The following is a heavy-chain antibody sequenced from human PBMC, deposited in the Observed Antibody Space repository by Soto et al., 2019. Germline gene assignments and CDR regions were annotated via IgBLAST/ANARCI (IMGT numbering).Heavy chain of an antibody. D-gene: IGHD6-13*01. CDR1: GGSISSGGYY. CDR2: IYYSGST. CDR3: ARDRVAAAAGDYYSDGMDV. Sequence: QVQLQESGPGLVKPSQTLSLTCTVSGGSISSGGYYWSWIRQHPGKGLEWIGYIYYSGSTYYNPSXXRRVTLSVDTXXHXFXXQLSSVTAADTAVYYCARDRVAAAAGDYYSDGMDVWGQGTTVTVSS. V-gene: IGHV4-31*03. J-gene: IGHJ6*02.